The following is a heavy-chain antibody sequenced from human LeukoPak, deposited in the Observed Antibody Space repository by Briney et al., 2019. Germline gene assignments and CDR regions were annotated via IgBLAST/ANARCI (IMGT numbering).Heavy chain of an antibody. J-gene: IGHJ5*02. CDR2: INPDGTII. Sequence: GGSLRLSCVGSGFTYTDYWMHWFRQAPGKGPVWVSRINPDGTIIDYADSVKGRFSISRDSAKNLLYLQMNGLRADDTAVYYCAKDLSWNTADRWGQGILVTVSS. D-gene: IGHD5-18*01. CDR3: AKDLSWNTADR. V-gene: IGHV3-74*01. CDR1: GFTYTDYW.